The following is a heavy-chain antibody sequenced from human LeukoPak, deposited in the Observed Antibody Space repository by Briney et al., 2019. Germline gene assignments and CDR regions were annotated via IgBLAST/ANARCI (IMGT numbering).Heavy chain of an antibody. Sequence: GGSLRLSCEGSGFDVGANYMNWVRQAPGKGLEWVSILYSGGTTYYADSVKGRFTVSRESSKNTRLLHMTSLRAEDTAVYYCARVGDHYHWYLDLWGRGTLVTASS. J-gene: IGHJ2*01. V-gene: IGHV3-53*01. D-gene: IGHD3-10*01. CDR2: LYSGGTT. CDR1: GFDVGANY. CDR3: ARVGDHYHWYLDL.